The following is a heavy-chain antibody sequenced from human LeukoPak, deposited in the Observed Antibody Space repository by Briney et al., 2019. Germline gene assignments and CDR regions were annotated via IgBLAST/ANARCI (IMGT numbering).Heavy chain of an antibody. V-gene: IGHV4-4*07. D-gene: IGHD1-26*01. Sequence: PSETLSLTCTVSGGSINTDYWSWIRQPAGRGLEWIGRVYTSGNTKYNASLQSRVTISIDTSTKQFFLKLSSVTAADTAVYYCARETLVGTTNYFDNWGQGTLVTVSS. J-gene: IGHJ4*02. CDR2: VYTSGNT. CDR3: ARETLVGTTNYFDN. CDR1: GGSINTDY.